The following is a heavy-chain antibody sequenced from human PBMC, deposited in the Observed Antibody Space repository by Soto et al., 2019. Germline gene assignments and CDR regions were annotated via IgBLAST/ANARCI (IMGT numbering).Heavy chain of an antibody. J-gene: IGHJ6*02. V-gene: IGHV1-69*01. Sequence: QVQVVQSGVEVRRPGSSVKVSCKASGDTFKNCVISWGRQAPGQGLEWMGGIIPLFGTTDFAQGFEGRLTITTDESTTTAYMELSRLRSEDTATYYCAAELGFGKLSVVWGQGTTVIVSS. CDR3: AAELGFGKLSVV. D-gene: IGHD3-10*01. CDR1: GDTFKNCV. CDR2: IIPLFGTT.